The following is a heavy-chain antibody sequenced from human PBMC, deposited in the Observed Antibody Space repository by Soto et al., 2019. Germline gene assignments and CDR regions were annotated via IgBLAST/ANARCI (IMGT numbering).Heavy chain of an antibody. CDR3: ARVPAAAGKRRIYYYGMDV. V-gene: IGHV1-8*01. CDR2: MNPNSGNT. D-gene: IGHD6-13*01. Sequence: QVQLVQSGAEVKKPGASVKVSCKASGYTFTSYDINWVRQATGQGLEWMGWMNPNSGNTGYAQKFQGRVTMTRNTSISTAYMELSSLRSEDTAVYYCARVPAAAGKRRIYYYGMDVWGQGTTVTVSS. CDR1: GYTFTSYD. J-gene: IGHJ6*02.